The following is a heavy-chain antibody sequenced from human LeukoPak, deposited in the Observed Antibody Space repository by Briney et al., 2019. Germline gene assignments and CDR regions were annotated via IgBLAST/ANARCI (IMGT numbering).Heavy chain of an antibody. CDR1: GGSISSSNW. Sequence: SETLSLTCAVSGGSISSSNWWSWVRQPPGKGLEWIGEIYHSGSTNYNPSLKSRVTISVDKSKNQFSLKLSSVTAADTAVYYCAREVYSSGWYPFLDYWGQGTLVTVSS. D-gene: IGHD6-19*01. CDR3: AREVYSSGWYPFLDY. CDR2: IYHSGST. V-gene: IGHV4-4*02. J-gene: IGHJ4*02.